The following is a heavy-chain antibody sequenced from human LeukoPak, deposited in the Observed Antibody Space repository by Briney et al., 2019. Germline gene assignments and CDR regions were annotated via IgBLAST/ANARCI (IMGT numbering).Heavy chain of an antibody. CDR2: ISSSGSTL. J-gene: IGHJ4*02. Sequence: GGSLRLSCAASGFTFSSYEMNWVRKAPGKGLEGVSYISSSGSTLYYADSVKGRFTISRDNAKNSLYLQMNSLRAEDTAVYYCARETPPVGGSHDDYDYWGQGTLVTVSS. D-gene: IGHD1-26*01. V-gene: IGHV3-48*03. CDR1: GFTFSSYE. CDR3: ARETPPVGGSHDDYDY.